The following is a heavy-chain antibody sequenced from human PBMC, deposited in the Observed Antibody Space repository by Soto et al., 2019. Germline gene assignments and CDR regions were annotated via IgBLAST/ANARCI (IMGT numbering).Heavy chain of an antibody. CDR1: GFTFSSYA. Sequence: GSLRLSCAASGFTFSSYAMSWVRQAPGKGLEWVSAISGSGGSTYYADSVKGRFTISRDNSKNTLYLQMNSLRAEDTAVYYCAKGVRYCTNGVCYQGSYYFDYWGQGTLVTVSS. D-gene: IGHD2-8*01. CDR2: ISGSGGST. J-gene: IGHJ4*02. V-gene: IGHV3-23*01. CDR3: AKGVRYCTNGVCYQGSYYFDY.